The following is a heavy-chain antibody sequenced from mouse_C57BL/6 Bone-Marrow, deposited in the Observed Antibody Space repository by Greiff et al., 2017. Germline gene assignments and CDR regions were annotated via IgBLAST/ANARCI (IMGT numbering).Heavy chain of an antibody. J-gene: IGHJ3*01. CDR3: ARFAY. CDR1: GYTFTSYW. V-gene: IGHV1-69*01. Sequence: QVQLQQPGAELVMPGASVKLSCKASGYTFTSYWMHWVKQRPGQGLEWIGEIDPSDSYTNYNQKFKGKSTLTVNKASSTAYMQLSSLTSEDYAVYYCARFAYWGQGTLVTVSA. CDR2: IDPSDSYT.